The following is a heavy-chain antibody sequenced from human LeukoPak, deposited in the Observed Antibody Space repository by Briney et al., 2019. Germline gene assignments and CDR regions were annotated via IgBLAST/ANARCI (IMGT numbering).Heavy chain of an antibody. D-gene: IGHD6-6*01. CDR3: ARQPIIARPFDI. CDR2: IYTSGST. Sequence: SETLSLTCTVSGGSISSGSYYWSWIRQPAGKGLEWIGRIYTSGSTNYNPSLKSRVTISVDTSKNQFSLKLSSVTAADTAVYYCARQPIIARPFDIWGQGTMVTVSS. V-gene: IGHV4-61*02. CDR1: GGSISSGSYY. J-gene: IGHJ3*02.